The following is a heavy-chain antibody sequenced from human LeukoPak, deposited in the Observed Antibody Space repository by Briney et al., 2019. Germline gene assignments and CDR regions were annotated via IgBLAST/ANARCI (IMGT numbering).Heavy chain of an antibody. D-gene: IGHD6-13*01. J-gene: IGHJ4*02. CDR1: GYSISSGYY. CDR3: AGSSWYEESFDY. CDR2: IYHSGST. Sequence: SETLSLTCAVSGYSISSGYYWGWIRQPPGKGLEWIGIIYHSGSTYYNPSLKSRVTISVDTSKNQFSLKLSSVTAADTAVYYCAGSSWYEESFDYWGQGTLVTVSS. V-gene: IGHV4-38-2*01.